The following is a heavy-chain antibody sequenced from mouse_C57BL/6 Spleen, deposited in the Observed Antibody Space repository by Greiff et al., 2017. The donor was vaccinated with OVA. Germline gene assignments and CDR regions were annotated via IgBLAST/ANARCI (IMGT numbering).Heavy chain of an antibody. Sequence: QVQLQQSGAELVKPGASVKMSCKASGYTFTSYWITWVKQRPGQGLEWIGDIYPGSGSTNYNEKFKSKATLTVDTSSSTAYMHLSSLTSEDSAVYYCARSSGYYAMDYWGQGTSVTVSS. D-gene: IGHD1-3*01. CDR1: GYTFTSYW. CDR2: IYPGSGST. CDR3: ARSSGYYAMDY. V-gene: IGHV1-55*01. J-gene: IGHJ4*01.